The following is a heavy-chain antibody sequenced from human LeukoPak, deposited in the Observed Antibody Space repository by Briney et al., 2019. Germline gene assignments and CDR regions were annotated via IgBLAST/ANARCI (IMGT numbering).Heavy chain of an antibody. CDR2: MNPNSGNT. J-gene: IGHJ5*02. CDR3: ARGRGSYRNNWFDP. CDR1: GYTFTSYD. V-gene: IGHV1-8*01. Sequence: ASVKVSCKASGYTFTSYDINWVRQATGQGPEWMGWMNPNSGNTGYAQKFRGRVTMTRNTSISTAYMELSSLRSEDTAVYYCARGRGSYRNNWFDPWGQGTLVTVSS. D-gene: IGHD1-26*01.